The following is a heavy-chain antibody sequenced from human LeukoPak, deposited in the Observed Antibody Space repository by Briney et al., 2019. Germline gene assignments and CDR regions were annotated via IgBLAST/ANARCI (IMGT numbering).Heavy chain of an antibody. J-gene: IGHJ3*02. CDR1: GFTFSSYG. D-gene: IGHD1-26*01. CDR3: AKGNWWELVVDGAFDI. Sequence: PSGGSLRLSCAASGFTFSSYGMHWVRQAPGKGLEWVAVISYDGSNKYYADSVKGRFTISRDNSKNTLYLQMNSLRAEDTAVYYCAKGNWWELVVDGAFDIWGQGTKVTVSS. V-gene: IGHV3-30*18. CDR2: ISYDGSNK.